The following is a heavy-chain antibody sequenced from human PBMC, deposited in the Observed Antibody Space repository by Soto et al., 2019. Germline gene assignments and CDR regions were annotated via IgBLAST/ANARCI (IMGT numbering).Heavy chain of an antibody. CDR2: IWYDGSKK. V-gene: IGHV3-33*01. J-gene: IGHJ4*02. Sequence: QVQLVESGGGVGQPGRSLRLSCAASGFTFSSYGMHWVRQAPGKGLEWVAVIWYDGSKKYYADSVKGRFTISRDNSKNTLYLQMNSLRVEDTALYYCARFYYDVLTGFSQSEIDYWGQGTLVTVSS. CDR1: GFTFSSYG. CDR3: ARFYYDVLTGFSQSEIDY. D-gene: IGHD3-9*01.